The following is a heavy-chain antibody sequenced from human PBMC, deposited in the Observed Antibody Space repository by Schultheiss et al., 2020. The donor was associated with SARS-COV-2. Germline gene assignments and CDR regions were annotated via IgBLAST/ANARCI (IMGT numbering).Heavy chain of an antibody. CDR1: GFTFSSYE. D-gene: IGHD2-2*01. CDR3: ARDEMVVVVPYYYYYGMDV. CDR2: ISSSGSTI. Sequence: GGSLRLSCAASGFTFSSYEMNWVRQAPGKGLEWVSYISSSGSTIYYADSVKGRFTISRDNSKNTLYLQMNSLRAEDTAVYYCARDEMVVVVPYYYYYGMDVWGQGTTVTVSS. J-gene: IGHJ6*02. V-gene: IGHV3-48*03.